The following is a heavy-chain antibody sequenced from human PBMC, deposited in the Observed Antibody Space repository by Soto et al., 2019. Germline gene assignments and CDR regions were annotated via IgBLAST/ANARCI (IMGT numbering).Heavy chain of an antibody. CDR2: ISAYNGDT. Sequence: QVQLLQSGAEVKKPGASVKVSCKASGYTFTNYGITWVRQAPGQGLEWMGWISAYNGDTHYTQRLQGRVTMTTDTSTSTAYMELRGLRSDDTAGYYCARVRQPVGYFYHYMDVWGKETTGPISS. V-gene: IGHV1-18*01. CDR3: ARVRQPVGYFYHYMDV. CDR1: GYTFTNYG. J-gene: IGHJ6*03. D-gene: IGHD6-6*01.